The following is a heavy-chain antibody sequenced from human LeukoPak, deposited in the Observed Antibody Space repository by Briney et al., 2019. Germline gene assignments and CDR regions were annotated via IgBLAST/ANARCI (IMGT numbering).Heavy chain of an antibody. CDR1: GGSFSGYY. CDR3: AIPGVAATTYSFDH. J-gene: IGHJ4*02. CDR2: INHSGST. D-gene: IGHD2-15*01. V-gene: IGHV4-34*01. Sequence: SETLSLTCAVYGGSFSGYYWSWIRQPPGRGLEWIGEINHSGSTNYNPSLKSRVTISVDTSKNQFSLKLSSVTAADTAVYYCAIPGVAATTYSFDHWGQGTLVTVSS.